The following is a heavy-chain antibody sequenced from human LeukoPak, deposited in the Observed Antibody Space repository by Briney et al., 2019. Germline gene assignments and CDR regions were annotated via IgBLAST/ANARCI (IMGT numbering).Heavy chain of an antibody. J-gene: IGHJ4*02. CDR2: IYYSGTI. D-gene: IGHD6-19*01. V-gene: IGHV4-39*07. Sequence: SETLSLICTVSGGSIRTSSYYWGWIRQPPGKGLEWIASIYYSGTIYSNGSLKSRVTISVETSKNQFSLKLSSVTAADTAVYYCARISRVSGRYYFDYWGQGTLVPVSS. CDR1: GGSIRTSSYY. CDR3: ARISRVSGRYYFDY.